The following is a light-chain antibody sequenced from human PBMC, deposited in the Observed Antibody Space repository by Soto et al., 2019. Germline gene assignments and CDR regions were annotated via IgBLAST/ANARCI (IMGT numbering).Light chain of an antibody. CDR2: RNN. CDR1: SSNIGINY. CDR3: ASWDDSLSGQGV. V-gene: IGLV1-47*01. J-gene: IGLJ3*02. Sequence: QSVLTQPPSASGTPGQRVTISCSGSSSNIGINYEYWYQQLPGTAPKLHIYRNNQRTSGVPDRFSGSKSGTSDSLAISGLRSEDEADYYCASWDDSLSGQGVLGGGTKVTVL.